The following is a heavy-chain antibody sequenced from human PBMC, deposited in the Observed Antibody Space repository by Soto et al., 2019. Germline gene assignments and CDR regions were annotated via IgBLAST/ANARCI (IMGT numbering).Heavy chain of an antibody. CDR3: ARSMFSDDAFDI. D-gene: IGHD3-10*02. CDR2: ISSSSSYI. J-gene: IGHJ3*02. V-gene: IGHV3-21*01. Sequence: EVQLVESGGGLVKPGGSLRLSCAASGFTFSSYSMNWVRQAPGKGLAWVSSISSSSSYIYYADSVKGRFTISRDNAKNSLYLQMNSLRAEDTAVYYCARSMFSDDAFDIWGQGTMVTVSS. CDR1: GFTFSSYS.